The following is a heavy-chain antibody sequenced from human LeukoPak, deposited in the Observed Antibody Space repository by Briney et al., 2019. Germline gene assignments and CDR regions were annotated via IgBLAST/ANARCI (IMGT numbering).Heavy chain of an antibody. CDR1: GFKFSDYW. CDR2: INQDGSEK. Sequence: GGSLRLSCAVSGFKFSDYWMSWVRQAPGKGLEWVANINQDGSEKYYVDSVKGRFTISRDNAKNSLCLQMNSLRAEDTAIYYCARPAGTGTVDSWGQGTLVTVSS. V-gene: IGHV3-7*01. D-gene: IGHD7-27*01. J-gene: IGHJ4*02. CDR3: ARPAGTGTVDS.